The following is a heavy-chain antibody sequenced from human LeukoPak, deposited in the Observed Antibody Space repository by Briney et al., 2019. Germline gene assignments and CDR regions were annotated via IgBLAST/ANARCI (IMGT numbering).Heavy chain of an antibody. CDR1: GFTFSSYG. V-gene: IGHV3-33*01. D-gene: IGHD6-25*01. CDR3: ARDPREYSSGWVPFDY. Sequence: GGSLRLSCAASGFTFSSYGMHWVRQAPGKGLEWVAVIWYDGSNKYYADSVKGRFTISRDNSKNTLYLQMNSLRAEDTAVYYCARDPREYSSGWVPFDYWGQGTLVTVSS. CDR2: IWYDGSNK. J-gene: IGHJ4*02.